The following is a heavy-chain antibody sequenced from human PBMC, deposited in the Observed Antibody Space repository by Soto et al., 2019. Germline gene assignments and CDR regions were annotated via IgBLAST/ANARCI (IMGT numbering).Heavy chain of an antibody. Sequence: ASVKVSCKASGNTFTNFGVTWVRQAPGQWLEWMGWISAYTDDPNYAQKFQGRVTMTIDTSTSTAYLDLRSLTSDDTAVYYCARVITGAAAWFDPWGQGTLVTVSS. D-gene: IGHD1-20*01. CDR1: GNTFTNFG. J-gene: IGHJ5*02. CDR3: ARVITGAAAWFDP. CDR2: ISAYTDDP. V-gene: IGHV1-18*01.